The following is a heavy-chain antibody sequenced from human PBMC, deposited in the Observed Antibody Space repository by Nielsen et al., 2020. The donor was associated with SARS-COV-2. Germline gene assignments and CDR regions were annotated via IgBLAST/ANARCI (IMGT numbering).Heavy chain of an antibody. CDR1: GYTFTSYA. CDR3: ARGEPWDPLDPYSYYYGMDV. Sequence: ASVKVSCKASGYTFTSYAMHWVRQAPGQRLEWMGWINAGNGNTKYSQKVQGRVTITRDTSASTAYMALSSLRSEDKDVYYGARGEPWDPLDPYSYYYGMDVWGQGTTVTVSS. V-gene: IGHV1-3*01. J-gene: IGHJ6*02. D-gene: IGHD1-26*01. CDR2: INAGNGNT.